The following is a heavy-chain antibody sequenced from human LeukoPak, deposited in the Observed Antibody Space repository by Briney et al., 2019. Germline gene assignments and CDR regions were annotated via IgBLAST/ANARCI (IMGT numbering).Heavy chain of an antibody. V-gene: IGHV1-18*01. J-gene: IGHJ4*02. CDR2: ISAYNGNT. D-gene: IGHD3-9*01. CDR1: GYTFTSYG. Sequence: GASVKVSCKASGYTFTSYGISWVRQAPGQGLEWMGWISAYNGNTNYAQKLQGRVTMTTDTSTSTAYMELRSLRSDDTAVYYCARKEIHYDILTGYDYWGQGTLVTVSS. CDR3: ARKEIHYDILTGYDY.